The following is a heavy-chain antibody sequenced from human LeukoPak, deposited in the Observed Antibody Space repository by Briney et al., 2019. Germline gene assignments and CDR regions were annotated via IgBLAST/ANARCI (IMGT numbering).Heavy chain of an antibody. CDR1: GFTFSSYA. D-gene: IGHD6-13*01. J-gene: IGHJ4*02. CDR2: ISGSGGST. CDR3: ARDLGIAAAGPGY. Sequence: SGGSLRLSCAASGFTFSSYAMSWVRQAPGKGLEWVSAISGSGGSTYYADSVKGRFTISRDNAKNSLYLQMNSLRAEDTAVYYCARDLGIAAAGPGYWGQGTLVTVSS. V-gene: IGHV3-23*01.